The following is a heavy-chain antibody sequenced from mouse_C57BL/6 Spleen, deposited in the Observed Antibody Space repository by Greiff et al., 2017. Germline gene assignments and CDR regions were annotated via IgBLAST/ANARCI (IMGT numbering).Heavy chain of an antibody. D-gene: IGHD2-1*01. CDR2: IHPNSGST. Sequence: QVQLQQPGAELVKPGASVKLSCKASGYTFTSYWMHWVKQRPGQGLEWIGMIHPNSGSTNYNEKFKSKATLTVDKSSSTAYMHLSSLTSEDSAVYCGASADGNYGEYFDYWGQGTTLTVSS. J-gene: IGHJ2*01. CDR1: GYTFTSYW. V-gene: IGHV1-64*01. CDR3: ASADGNYGEYFDY.